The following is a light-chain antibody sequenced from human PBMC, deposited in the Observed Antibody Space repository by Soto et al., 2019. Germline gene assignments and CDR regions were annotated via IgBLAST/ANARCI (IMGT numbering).Light chain of an antibody. Sequence: IPVTQSPSSLSASVGDRVTISCRTSQNINTYLNWYQQKPGEAPKLLMHAASSVQSGVPSRFSGSGSGTDFTLTISSLQPEDVATYFCQQSYTNPPYSFGQGTKLEI. V-gene: IGKV1-39*01. CDR2: AAS. CDR1: QNINTY. CDR3: QQSYTNPPYS. J-gene: IGKJ2*01.